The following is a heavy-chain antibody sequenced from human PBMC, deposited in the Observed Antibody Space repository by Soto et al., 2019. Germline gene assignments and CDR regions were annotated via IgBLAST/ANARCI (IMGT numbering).Heavy chain of an antibody. CDR2: IVVGSGNT. J-gene: IGHJ4*02. CDR3: AAELFTAMVPFFDY. V-gene: IGHV1-58*01. Sequence: SVKVSCKASGFTFTSSSVQWVRQARGQRLEWIGWIVVGSGNTNYAQKFQERVTITRDMSTSTAYMELSSLRSEDTAVYYCAAELFTAMVPFFDYWGQGTLVTVSS. D-gene: IGHD5-18*01. CDR1: GFTFTSSS.